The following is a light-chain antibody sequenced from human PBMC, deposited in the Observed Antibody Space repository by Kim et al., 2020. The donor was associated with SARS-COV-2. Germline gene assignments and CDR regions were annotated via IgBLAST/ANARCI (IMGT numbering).Light chain of an antibody. V-gene: IGLV2-14*04. Sequence: GQSITNSCTGTSSDVGGYNYVSWYQQHPDKAPKLMIYDVSKRPSGVFNRFSGSKSGNTASLTISGLQAEDEADYYCSSYTSSSTWVFGGGTQLTVL. J-gene: IGLJ3*02. CDR1: SSDVGGYNY. CDR2: DVS. CDR3: SSYTSSSTWV.